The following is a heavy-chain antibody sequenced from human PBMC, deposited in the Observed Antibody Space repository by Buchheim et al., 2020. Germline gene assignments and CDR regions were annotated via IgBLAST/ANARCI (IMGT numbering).Heavy chain of an antibody. Sequence: EVQLVDSGGRVVRPGGSLRLSCAVSGFSFDDYGMSWVRQAPGKGLEWVSLISGRDGDPYYADSVKGRFTISRDNSKNTVFLQMNSLRAEDTGIYYCAKTGSWYYFDHWGQGAL. CDR1: GFSFDDYG. CDR3: AKTGSWYYFDH. J-gene: IGHJ4*02. CDR2: ISGRDGDP. V-gene: IGHV3-23*04.